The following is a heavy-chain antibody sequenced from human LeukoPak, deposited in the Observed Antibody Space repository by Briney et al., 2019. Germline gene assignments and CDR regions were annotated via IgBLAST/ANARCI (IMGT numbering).Heavy chain of an antibody. D-gene: IGHD3-3*01. CDR1: GGSISSYQ. V-gene: IGHV4-59*12. J-gene: IGHJ4*02. CDR2: MYYSGST. Sequence: SETLSLTCTVSGGSISSYQWSWIRQPPGKGLEWIGSMYYSGSTYYNPSLKSRVTISVDTSKNHFSLKLSSVTAADTAVYYCARDFRGGYDFWSGYYTPYYFDYWGQGTLVTVSP. CDR3: ARDFRGGYDFWSGYYTPYYFDY.